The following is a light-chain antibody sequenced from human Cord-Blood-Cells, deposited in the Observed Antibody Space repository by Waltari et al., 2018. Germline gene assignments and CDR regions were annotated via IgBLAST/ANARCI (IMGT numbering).Light chain of an antibody. J-gene: IGKJ2*01. CDR3: MQALQTPYT. CDR2: LGS. Sequence: DIVLTQPPLSLPVPPGGPPPFSSRSSQSLLHRNGYNYLDWYLQKPGQSPQLLIYLGSNRASGVPDRFSGSGSGTDFTLKISRVEAEDVGVYYCMQALQTPYTFGQGTKLEIK. CDR1: QSLLHRNGYNY. V-gene: IGKV2-28*01.